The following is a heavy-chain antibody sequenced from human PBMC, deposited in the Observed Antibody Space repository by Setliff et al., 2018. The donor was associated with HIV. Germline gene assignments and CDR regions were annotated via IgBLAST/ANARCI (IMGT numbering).Heavy chain of an antibody. CDR1: GGSISSSSYY. CDR2: IYYSGST. D-gene: IGHD3-10*01. CDR3: ARAAPLWFGELLGYMDV. J-gene: IGHJ6*03. Sequence: SETLSLTCTGAGGSISSSSYYWGWIRQPPGKGLEWIGSIYYSGSTYYNPSLKSRVTISVDTSKNQFSLKLSSVTAADTAVYYCARAAPLWFGELLGYMDVWGKGTTVTVSS. V-gene: IGHV4-39*01.